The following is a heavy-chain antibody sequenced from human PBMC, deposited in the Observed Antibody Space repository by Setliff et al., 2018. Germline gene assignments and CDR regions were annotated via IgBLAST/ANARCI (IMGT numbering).Heavy chain of an antibody. V-gene: IGHV4-59*01. CDR2: ISDSGST. J-gene: IGHJ4*02. Sequence: PSETLSLTCSVSGDSISGYHWSWIRQSPGKGLEWIGYISDSGSTNYNPSLKSRVTISLDTPKNQFSLRLSSVTAADTAVYYCARTRYGLGGRPYWGQGTLVTVSS. D-gene: IGHD2-15*01. CDR3: ARTRYGLGGRPY. CDR1: GDSISGYH.